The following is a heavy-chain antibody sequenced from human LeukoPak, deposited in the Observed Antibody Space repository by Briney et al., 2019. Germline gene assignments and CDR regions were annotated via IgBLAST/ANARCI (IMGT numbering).Heavy chain of an antibody. Sequence: ASVKVSCKASGYTFTSYGISWVRQAPGQGLEWMGWISAYNGNTNYAQKLQGRVTMTTDTSTSTAYMELRSLRSDDTAVYYCARDGAAGGDFWSGYYYYMDVWGKGTTVTVSS. CDR2: ISAYNGNT. CDR1: GYTFTSYG. J-gene: IGHJ6*03. V-gene: IGHV1-18*01. CDR3: ARDGAAGGDFWSGYYYYMDV. D-gene: IGHD3-3*01.